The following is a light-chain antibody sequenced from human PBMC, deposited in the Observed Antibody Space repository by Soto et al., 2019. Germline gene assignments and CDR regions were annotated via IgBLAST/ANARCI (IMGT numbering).Light chain of an antibody. CDR2: SNN. CDR1: TSNIGSNT. Sequence: QSVLTQPPSASGTPGQRVTISCSGSTSNIGSNTVNWFQQLPGTAPKLLIHSNNQRPSGVPGRFSGSKSGTSASLAISGLQSEDEADYFCAAWDDSLNGYVFGTGTKVTV. J-gene: IGLJ1*01. V-gene: IGLV1-44*01. CDR3: AAWDDSLNGYV.